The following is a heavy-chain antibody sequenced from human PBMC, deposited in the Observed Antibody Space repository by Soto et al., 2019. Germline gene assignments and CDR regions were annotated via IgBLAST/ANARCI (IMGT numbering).Heavy chain of an antibody. D-gene: IGHD3-3*01. J-gene: IGHJ4*02. V-gene: IGHV6-1*01. Sequence: SQTLSLTCAISGDSVSSNSAAWNWIRQSPSRGLEWLGRTYYRSKWYNDYAVSVKSRITITPYTSKNQFSVQLNSVSPDDTAVYYCARAFLGWLPYFDFWGQGTLVTVSS. CDR1: GDSVSSNSAA. CDR2: TYYRSKWYN. CDR3: ARAFLGWLPYFDF.